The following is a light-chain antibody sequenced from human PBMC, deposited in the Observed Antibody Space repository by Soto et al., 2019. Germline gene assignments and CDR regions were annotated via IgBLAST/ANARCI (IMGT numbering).Light chain of an antibody. CDR1: SGHTTYA. CDR3: QTWGTGIV. CDR2: LNSDGSH. Sequence: QLVLTQSPSASASLGASVKLTCTRSSGHTTYAIAWYQQQPKKGPRYLIKLNSDGSHTKGDGIPDRFSGSSSGAERYLSISSLQSEDEADYYCQTWGTGIVFGGGTKLTVL. J-gene: IGLJ2*01. V-gene: IGLV4-69*01.